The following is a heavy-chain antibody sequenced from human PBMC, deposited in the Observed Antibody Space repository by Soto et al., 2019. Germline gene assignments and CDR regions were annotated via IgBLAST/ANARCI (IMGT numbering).Heavy chain of an antibody. Sequence: QLQLQESGPGLVRPSETLSLTCVVSGASIRSSSCSWGWIRQPPGKGLEWIGSMSYGGGSYYNPSLTRPVTLPAYTSMTQISPMMSPVTAAAPSVYSCASHRREGVRGAINHNVGMDVLGEGTPGTVSS. D-gene: IGHD3-10*01. CDR1: GASIRSSSCS. CDR3: ASHRREGVRGAINHNVGMDV. J-gene: IGHJ6*01. CDR2: MSYGGGS. V-gene: IGHV4-39*01.